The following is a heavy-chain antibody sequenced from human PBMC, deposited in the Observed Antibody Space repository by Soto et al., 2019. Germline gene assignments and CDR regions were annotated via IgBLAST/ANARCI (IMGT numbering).Heavy chain of an antibody. V-gene: IGHV3-30*18. Sequence: RRYVRISCASSVFTFSSYGMHCVRHSPGKGLEWVAVISYDGSNKYYADSVKGRFTISRDNSKNTLYLQMNSLRAEDTAVYYCAKACIAVAGGQGFEYWGQRIL. D-gene: IGHD6-19*01. CDR1: VFTFSSYG. CDR3: AKACIAVAGGQGFEY. CDR2: ISYDGSNK. J-gene: IGHJ4*02.